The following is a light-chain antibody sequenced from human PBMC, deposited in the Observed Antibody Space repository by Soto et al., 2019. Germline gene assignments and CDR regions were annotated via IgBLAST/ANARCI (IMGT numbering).Light chain of an antibody. CDR1: QSIRRW. CDR3: QQYESYSWT. CDR2: EAS. Sequence: DIQMTQSPSILSASVGDRVTIACRASQSIRRWLAWYQQKPGKAPKLLIYEASTLQSGVPSRFSGSGSETEFTLTISRLQPDEFATYYCQQYESYSWTFGQGTKVDIK. V-gene: IGKV1-5*01. J-gene: IGKJ1*01.